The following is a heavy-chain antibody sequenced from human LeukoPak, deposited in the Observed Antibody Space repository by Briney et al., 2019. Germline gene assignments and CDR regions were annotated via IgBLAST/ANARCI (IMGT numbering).Heavy chain of an antibody. CDR1: GFTFSSYS. D-gene: IGHD4-17*01. CDR3: AHTLRAADY. V-gene: IGHV3-48*01. CDR2: ISSSSSTI. J-gene: IGHJ4*02. Sequence: GGSLRLSCAASGFTFSSYSMNWVRQAPGKGREWVSYISSSSSTIYYADSVKGRFTISRDNAKNSLYLQMNSLRAEDTAVYYCAHTLRAADYWGQGTVVAVSS.